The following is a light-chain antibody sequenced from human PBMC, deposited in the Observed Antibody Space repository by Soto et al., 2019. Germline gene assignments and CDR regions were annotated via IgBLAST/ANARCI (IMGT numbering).Light chain of an antibody. Sequence: DIQMTQSPSSLSASIGARVTITCRASQNISSFLNWYQQKPGKVPKLLIYSASSLQSGVPSRFSGSGSGTDFTLTISSLQPEDFATYYCQQSYSTPWTFGQGTKVEIK. CDR1: QNISSF. J-gene: IGKJ1*01. CDR3: QQSYSTPWT. V-gene: IGKV1-39*01. CDR2: SAS.